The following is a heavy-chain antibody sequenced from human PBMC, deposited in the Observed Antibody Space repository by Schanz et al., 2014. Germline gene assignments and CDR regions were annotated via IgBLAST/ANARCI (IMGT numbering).Heavy chain of an antibody. CDR3: AASSGWHPSTDY. CDR2: ISGSSRTI. CDR1: GFTFSGYA. V-gene: IGHV3-48*04. J-gene: IGHJ4*02. D-gene: IGHD6-19*01. Sequence: EVQLLESGGGLVQPGGSLRLSCAASGFTFSGYAMSWVRQAPGRGLEWVSYISGSSRTIYYADSMKGRFTVSRDNTKNSLFLQLNSLRAEDTAVYYCAASSGWHPSTDYWGQGTLVTVSS.